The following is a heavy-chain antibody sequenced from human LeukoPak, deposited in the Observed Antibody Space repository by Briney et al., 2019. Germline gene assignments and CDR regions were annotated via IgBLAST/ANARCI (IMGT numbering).Heavy chain of an antibody. Sequence: SETLSLTCTVSGGSIDSRSYYWDWIRQAPGKGLEWIGTIYHSGSTEYNPSLKSRVAIFVDTSKNQFSLILHSVAAADTAVYYRARRSDFDYWGQGALVTVSS. CDR1: GGSIDSRSYY. J-gene: IGHJ4*02. V-gene: IGHV4-39*01. CDR2: IYHSGST. CDR3: ARRSDFDY.